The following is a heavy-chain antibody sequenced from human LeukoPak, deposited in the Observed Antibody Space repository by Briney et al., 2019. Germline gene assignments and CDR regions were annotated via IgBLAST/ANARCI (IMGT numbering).Heavy chain of an antibody. V-gene: IGHV6-1*01. D-gene: IGHD1-20*01. CDR3: ARVSITGIFTILWFDP. Sequence: SQTLSLTRAISGDSISSNGAAWNWIRQSPSRGLEWLGRTYYTSKWYNDYAESVRSRITINPDTSRNQFSLQLNSVTPEDTAVYYCARVSITGIFTILWFDPWGQGTLVTVSS. CDR1: GDSISSNGAA. CDR2: TYYTSKWYN. J-gene: IGHJ5*02.